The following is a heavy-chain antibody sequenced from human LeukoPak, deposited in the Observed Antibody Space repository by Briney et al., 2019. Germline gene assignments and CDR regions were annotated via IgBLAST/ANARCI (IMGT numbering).Heavy chain of an antibody. V-gene: IGHV3-7*01. J-gene: IGHJ3*02. Sequence: GGSLRLSCAASGFTFNNYWMSWVRQAPGKGLEWVANIKEDGSEKYYVDSVKGRFTISRDNAKNSVYLQMNSLRAEDTAVYYCARDIDSRGYYHGGAFDIWGQGTMVTVSS. D-gene: IGHD3-22*01. CDR1: GFTFNNYW. CDR2: IKEDGSEK. CDR3: ARDIDSRGYYHGGAFDI.